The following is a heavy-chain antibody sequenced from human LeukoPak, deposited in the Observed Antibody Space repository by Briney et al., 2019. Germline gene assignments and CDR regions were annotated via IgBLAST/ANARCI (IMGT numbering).Heavy chain of an antibody. CDR3: ARGPVIAVAGTAPLGY. Sequence: SETLSLTCAVYGGSFSGYYWSWIRQPPGKGLEWIGEINHSGSTNYNPSLKSRVTISVDTSKNQFSLKLSSVTAADTAVYYCARGPVIAVAGTAPLGYWGQGTLVTVSS. D-gene: IGHD6-19*01. CDR2: INHSGST. J-gene: IGHJ4*02. CDR1: GGSFSGYY. V-gene: IGHV4-34*01.